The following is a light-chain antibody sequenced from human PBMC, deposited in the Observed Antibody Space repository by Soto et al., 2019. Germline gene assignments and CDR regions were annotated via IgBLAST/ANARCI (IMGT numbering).Light chain of an antibody. CDR1: QSISIY. Sequence: DIQMTQSPSSLSASVGDRVTITCRASQSISIYLNWYQQKPGKAPKVLISAASTLQSGVPSRFTGSGSGTDFTLTISSLQPEDFATYXXQQXXSTPRTFGPGTKVDIK. CDR3: QQXXSTPRT. CDR2: AAS. V-gene: IGKV1-39*01. J-gene: IGKJ3*01.